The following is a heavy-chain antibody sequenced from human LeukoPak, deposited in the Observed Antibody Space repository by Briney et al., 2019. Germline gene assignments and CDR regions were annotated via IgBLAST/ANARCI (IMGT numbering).Heavy chain of an antibody. D-gene: IGHD3-16*01. CDR1: GFTFSSYA. CDR2: ISGSGVST. V-gene: IGHV3-23*01. CDR3: AKGPREYDLAWFDY. Sequence: PGGSLRPSCAASGFTFSSYAMNWVRQAPGKGLEWVSGISGSGVSTYYADSVKGRFTISRDNSKNTLYLQMNSLRAEDTAVYYCAKGPREYDLAWFDYWGQGTLVTVSS. J-gene: IGHJ4*02.